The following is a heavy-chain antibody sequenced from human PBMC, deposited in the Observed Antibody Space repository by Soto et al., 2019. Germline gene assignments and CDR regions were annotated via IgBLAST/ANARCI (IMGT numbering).Heavy chain of an antibody. D-gene: IGHD3-10*01. V-gene: IGHV1-46*01. CDR1: GYTFTNQY. CDR3: ARDEYHYGSGSSYSTLDD. Sequence: ASVDVSCKASGYTFTNQYIHWVRQGPVQVLEWMVTINPSGGKTDYAQKFKGRVTLTSDTPTSTVYMELRSLRSEDTAIYYCARDEYHYGSGSSYSTLDDWGQGTLVTVSS. CDR2: INPSGGKT. J-gene: IGHJ4*02.